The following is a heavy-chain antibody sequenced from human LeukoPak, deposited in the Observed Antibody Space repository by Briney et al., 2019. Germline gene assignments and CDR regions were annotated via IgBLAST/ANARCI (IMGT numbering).Heavy chain of an antibody. CDR1: GYSISSGYY. CDR2: IYHSGST. J-gene: IGHJ4*02. D-gene: IGHD6-19*01. Sequence: SETLSLTCTVSGYSISSGYYWGWIRQPPGKGLEWIGSIYHSGSTYYNPSLKSRVTISVDTSKNQFSLKLSSVTAADTAVYYCARADSSGWYLVDYWGQGTLVTVSS. CDR3: ARADSSGWYLVDY. V-gene: IGHV4-38-2*02.